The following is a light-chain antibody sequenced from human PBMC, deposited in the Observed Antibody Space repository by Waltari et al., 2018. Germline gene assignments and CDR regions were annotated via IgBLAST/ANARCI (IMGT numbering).Light chain of an antibody. J-gene: IGLJ2*01. Sequence: QSALTQPASVSGSPGQSITISCTGTSSDIGSYNYVSWYQQHPGKAPKLIIFDVTNAPAGFSNRVAGSKSGNTASLIISGLQGEDEADYYCSSYMDTTALELFGGGTSLTVL. CDR2: DVT. CDR3: SSYMDTTALEL. V-gene: IGLV2-14*03. CDR1: SSDIGSYNY.